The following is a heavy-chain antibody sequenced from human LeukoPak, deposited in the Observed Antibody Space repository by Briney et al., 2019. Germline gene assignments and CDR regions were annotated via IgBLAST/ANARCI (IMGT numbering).Heavy chain of an antibody. CDR3: AKQGGSDHHYYMDV. J-gene: IGHJ6*03. D-gene: IGHD3-16*02. CDR2: ISGSGDTT. V-gene: IGHV3-23*01. Sequence: GGSLRLSCAASGFTFTNYAMTWVRQAPGQGLEWVSSISGSGDTTYYVDSVKGRFTISRDNSKNTLYLQMSSLRAEDTALYYCAKQGGSDHHYYMDVWGKGTTVTVSS. CDR1: GFTFTNYA.